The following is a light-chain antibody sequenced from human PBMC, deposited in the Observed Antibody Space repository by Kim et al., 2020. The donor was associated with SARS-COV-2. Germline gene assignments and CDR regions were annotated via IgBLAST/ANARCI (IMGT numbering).Light chain of an antibody. CDR3: QQNDNFPIT. CDR2: DVS. V-gene: IGKV1-33*01. J-gene: IGKJ5*01. CDR1: QVIRKF. Sequence: ASVGTRVTIPCQSTQVIRKFLIWYPQRPGKAPELLIYDVSNLQRGVPSRFSGSGSGTHFTLTITSVQPEDIGTYYCQQNDNFPITFGQGTRLEIK.